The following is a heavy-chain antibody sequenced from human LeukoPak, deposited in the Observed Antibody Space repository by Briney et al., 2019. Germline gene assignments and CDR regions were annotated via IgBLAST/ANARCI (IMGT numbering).Heavy chain of an antibody. Sequence: GESLKISCKGSGYTFTNYWIGWVRQMPGKGLEWMGIIYPGDSDTRYSPSFQGRLTISADKSISTAYLQWSSLKASDTAMYYCARMSHSGKYSSYDYWGQGTLVTVSS. D-gene: IGHD1-26*01. CDR2: IYPGDSDT. CDR1: GYTFTNYW. V-gene: IGHV5-51*01. J-gene: IGHJ4*02. CDR3: ARMSHSGKYSSYDY.